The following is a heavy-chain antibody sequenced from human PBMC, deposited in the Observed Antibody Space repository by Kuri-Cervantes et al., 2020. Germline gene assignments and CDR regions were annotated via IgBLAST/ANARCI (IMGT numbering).Heavy chain of an antibody. D-gene: IGHD3-16*01. CDR1: GFTFSTNW. CDR2: ISGNSGSI. V-gene: IGHV3-9*01. CDR3: AVGEDRVGGLPFDI. J-gene: IGHJ3*02. Sequence: GGSLRPACAAAGFTFSTNWMHWVRQAPGKGLEWVSAISGNSGSIGYADSVKGRFTISRDNAKNSLYLQMNSLRAEDTSLYYCAVGEDRVGGLPFDIWGQGAMVTVSS.